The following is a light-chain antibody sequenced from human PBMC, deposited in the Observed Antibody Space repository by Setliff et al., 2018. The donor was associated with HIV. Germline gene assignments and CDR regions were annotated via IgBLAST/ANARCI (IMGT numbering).Light chain of an antibody. CDR3: QSSDNRTTNYV. V-gene: IGLV1-40*01. Sequence: QSVLTQPPSVSGAPGQSVTISCTGNISNIGAGFDVHWYQQLPGAAPKLLIYGDTNRPSGVPDRFSGSRSATSASLAITGLQAEDEADYYCQSSDNRTTNYVFGTGTKVTVL. J-gene: IGLJ1*01. CDR1: ISNIGAGFD. CDR2: GDT.